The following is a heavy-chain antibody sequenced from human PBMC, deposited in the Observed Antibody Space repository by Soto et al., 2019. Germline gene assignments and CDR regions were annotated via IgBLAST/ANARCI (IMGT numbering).Heavy chain of an antibody. CDR2: IYSGGTT. Sequence: AGGSLRLSCAASGFTIRNKYMSWVRLPPGKGLEWVSVIYSGGTTMHADSVRGRFTISRDTSKNILYLDMNSLRVEDTATYFCARAAYQTDYFDSWGQGTLVTVSS. V-gene: IGHV3-66*01. J-gene: IGHJ4*02. CDR1: GFTIRNKY. CDR3: ARAAYQTDYFDS. D-gene: IGHD2-2*01.